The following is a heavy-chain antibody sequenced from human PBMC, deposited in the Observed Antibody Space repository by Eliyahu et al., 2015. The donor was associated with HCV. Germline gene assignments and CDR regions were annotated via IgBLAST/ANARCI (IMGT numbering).Heavy chain of an antibody. CDR3: ARGLSSSSWYGGVYFDY. D-gene: IGHD6-13*01. V-gene: IGHV4-61*02. CDR1: GGSISSGSYY. Sequence: TLSLTCTVSGGSISSGSYYXXWIRQPAGKGLEWXGRIYTSGSTNYNXSLKSXVTISVDTSKNQFPLKLSSVTAADTAVYYCARGLSSSSWYGGVYFDYWGQGTLVTVSS. J-gene: IGHJ4*02. CDR2: IYTSGST.